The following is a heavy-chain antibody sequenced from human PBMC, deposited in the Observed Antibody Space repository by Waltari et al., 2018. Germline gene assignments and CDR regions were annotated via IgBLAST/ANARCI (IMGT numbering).Heavy chain of an antibody. J-gene: IGHJ4*02. CDR1: GGSISSGGYS. D-gene: IGHD3-9*01. V-gene: IGHV4-31*03. CDR3: AIFGFDWLESY. Sequence: QVQLQESGPGLVKPSQTLSLTCTVSGGSISSGGYSWSWIRQHPGKGLEWIGYIHYSGSTDYNPTLMGRVTLSVDTAKNQFSLKLSSVTAADTAVDYCAIFGFDWLESYWGQGTLVTVSS. CDR2: IHYSGST.